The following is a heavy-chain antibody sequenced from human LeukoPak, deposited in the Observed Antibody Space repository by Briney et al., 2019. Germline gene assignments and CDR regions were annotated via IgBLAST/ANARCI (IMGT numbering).Heavy chain of an antibody. CDR3: ARSRLLWFGEAIGFDY. V-gene: IGHV5-10-1*01. CDR1: GSIFTSYW. J-gene: IGHJ4*02. Sequence: GASLVISSEGSGSIFTSYWISWVRPLPGKGLERMGRIDPSDSYTNYSPSFQGHVTISADKSISTAYLQWSSLKASDTVMYYCARSRLLWFGEAIGFDYWGQGTLVTVSS. CDR2: IDPSDSYT. D-gene: IGHD3-10*01.